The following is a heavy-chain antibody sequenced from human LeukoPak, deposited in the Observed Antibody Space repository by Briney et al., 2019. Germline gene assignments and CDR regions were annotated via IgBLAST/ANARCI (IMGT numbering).Heavy chain of an antibody. CDR2: INGRAATT. Sequence: GGSLRLSCAASGFASGFTFSSYAMSWVRQAQGKGLEWVASINGRAATTYYADSVKGRFTISRDNSKNTLYLQMNSLGADDTAVYYCAKAPATGEGYYFYYMDVWGKGTTVTVSS. V-gene: IGHV3-23*01. CDR1: GFTFSSYA. J-gene: IGHJ6*03. D-gene: IGHD7-27*01. CDR3: AKAPATGEGYYFYYMDV.